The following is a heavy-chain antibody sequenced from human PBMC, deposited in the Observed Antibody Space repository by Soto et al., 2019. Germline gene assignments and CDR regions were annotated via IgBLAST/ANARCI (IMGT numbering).Heavy chain of an antibody. J-gene: IGHJ4*02. Sequence: WWSLRLSCSASVFTFGSYSMNWFRQAPGKGLEWVSSISSSSSYIYYADSVKGRFTISRDNAKNSLYLQMNSLRAEDTAVYYCARDSLGWYYFDYWGQGTLVTVSS. V-gene: IGHV3-21*01. CDR1: VFTFGSYS. CDR3: ARDSLGWYYFDY. D-gene: IGHD2-15*01. CDR2: ISSSSSYI.